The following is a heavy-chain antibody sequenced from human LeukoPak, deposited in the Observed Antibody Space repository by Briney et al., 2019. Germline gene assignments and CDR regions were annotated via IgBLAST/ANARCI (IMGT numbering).Heavy chain of an antibody. Sequence: KSSETLSLTCTVSGGSISSFRYYWGWIRQPPGRGLEWIGTIYYSGSTYYNPSLKGRVTISTDTSKNQFSLNLRSVTAADTAVYYCARVRGDSPYSFDYWGQGTLVTVSS. CDR2: IYYSGST. CDR1: GGSISSFRYY. J-gene: IGHJ4*02. V-gene: IGHV4-39*07. D-gene: IGHD2-21*02. CDR3: ARVRGDSPYSFDY.